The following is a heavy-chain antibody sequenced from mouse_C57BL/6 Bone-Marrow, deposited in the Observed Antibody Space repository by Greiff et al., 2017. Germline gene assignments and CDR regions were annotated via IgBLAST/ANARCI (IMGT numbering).Heavy chain of an antibody. CDR1: GYTFTSYW. CDR3: ARGEKLYERGLAY. D-gene: IGHD2-12*01. V-gene: IGHV1-50*01. Sequence: QVQLQQPGAELVKPGASVKLSCKASGYTFTSYWMQWVKQRPGQGLAWIGEIDPSDSYTTYNQKFKGKATLTVDTSSSTAYMQLSSLTSEDSAVYYCARGEKLYERGLAYWGQGTLVTVSA. CDR2: IDPSDSYT. J-gene: IGHJ3*01.